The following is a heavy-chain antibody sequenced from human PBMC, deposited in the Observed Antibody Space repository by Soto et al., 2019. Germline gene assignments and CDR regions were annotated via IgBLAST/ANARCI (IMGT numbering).Heavy chain of an antibody. J-gene: IGHJ4*02. V-gene: IGHV3-23*01. CDR3: AKRRGEGFFDY. CDR2: ISGSGGDT. CDR1: RFTFSSYV. D-gene: IGHD3-16*01. Sequence: SGGSLRLSCAASRFTFSSYVMSWVRQAPGKGLEWVSAISGSGGDTYYADSVKGRFTISRDNSKNTLYLQMNSLRAEDTALYYCAKRRGEGFFDYWGQGTLVTVSS.